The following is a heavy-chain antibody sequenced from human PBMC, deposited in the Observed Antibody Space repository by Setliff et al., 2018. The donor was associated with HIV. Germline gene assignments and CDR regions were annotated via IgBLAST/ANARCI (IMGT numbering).Heavy chain of an antibody. CDR2: IIESGGT. J-gene: IGHJ4*02. CDR3: AKVTSFWFEDY. V-gene: IGHV3-23*01. Sequence: GGSLRLSCAASGFIVTDYGMTWVRQAPGKGLEWVSAIIESGGTFYTDSVKGRFTISRDNSKNTLYLQMNSLRAEDTAVYYCAKVTSFWFEDYWGQGTLVTASS. D-gene: IGHD2-2*01. CDR1: GFIVTDYG.